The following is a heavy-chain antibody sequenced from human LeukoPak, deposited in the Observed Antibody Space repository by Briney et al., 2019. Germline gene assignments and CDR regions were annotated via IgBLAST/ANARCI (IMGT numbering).Heavy chain of an antibody. D-gene: IGHD2-15*01. CDR2: IWEDGSKK. CDR1: VFTLRSHG. CDR3: VREWYGFDY. J-gene: IGHJ4*02. V-gene: IGHV3-33*01. Sequence: GGSLRLSCAASVFTLRSHGMQWVRQAPGKGLEGVAVIWEDGSKKDYVDSGKGRFTISRDNSKNTLNLQMTSLRAEDTAVYYCVREWYGFDYWGQGTLVTVSS.